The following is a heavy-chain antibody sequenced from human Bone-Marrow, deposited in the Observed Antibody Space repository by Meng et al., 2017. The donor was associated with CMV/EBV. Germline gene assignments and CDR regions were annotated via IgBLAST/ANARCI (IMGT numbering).Heavy chain of an antibody. V-gene: IGHV3-48*03. J-gene: IGHJ6*02. D-gene: IGHD3-3*01. CDR1: GFSFSSYE. Sequence: GESLKISCAASGFSFSSYEMNWVRQAPGKGLEWVSYISSSGSTIYYADSVKGRFTISRDNTKKTLYLQMNTLRAEDTAVYYCARDRLSPYYDVWSGSYATIHGVDVWGQGTTVTVSS. CDR2: ISSSGSTI. CDR3: ARDRLSPYYDVWSGSYATIHGVDV.